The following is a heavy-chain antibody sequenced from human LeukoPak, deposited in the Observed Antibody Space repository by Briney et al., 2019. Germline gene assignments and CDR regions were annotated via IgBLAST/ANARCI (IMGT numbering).Heavy chain of an antibody. CDR1: GYTFTSYD. D-gene: IGHD3-22*01. CDR3: ARADIYYDSSGYYRSYDY. J-gene: IGHJ4*02. CDR2: MNPNSGNT. Sequence: ASVKVSCKASGYTFTSYDINWVRQATGQGLEWMGWMNPNSGNTGYAQNFQGRVTMTRNTSISTAYMELSSLRSEDTAVYYCARADIYYDSSGYYRSYDYWGQGTLVTVSS. V-gene: IGHV1-8*01.